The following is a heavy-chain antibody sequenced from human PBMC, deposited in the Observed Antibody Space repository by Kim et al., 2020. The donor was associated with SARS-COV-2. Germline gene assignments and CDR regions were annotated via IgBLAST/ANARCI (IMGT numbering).Heavy chain of an antibody. V-gene: IGHV3-33*01. J-gene: IGHJ4*02. CDR1: GFTFSSYG. CDR3: ATRRVQYSSGLFQHDY. CDR2: IWYDGSNK. Sequence: GGSLRLSCAASGFTFSSYGMHWVRQAPGKGLEWVAVIWYDGSNKYYADSVKGRFTISRDNSKNTLYLQMNSLRAEDTAVYYCATRRVQYSSGLFQHDYWGQGTLVTVSS. D-gene: IGHD6-19*01.